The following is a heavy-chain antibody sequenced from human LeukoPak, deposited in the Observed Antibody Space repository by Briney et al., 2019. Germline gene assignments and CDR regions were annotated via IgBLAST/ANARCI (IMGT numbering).Heavy chain of an antibody. Sequence: GGSLRLSCAASGFTFSGSAMHWVRQASGKGLEWVGRIRSKANSYATAYAASVKGRFAISRDDSKNTAYLQMNSLKTEDTAVYYCTRPDDYGDYWGQGTLVTVSS. CDR1: GFTFSGSA. J-gene: IGHJ4*02. CDR3: TRPDDYGDY. CDR2: IRSKANSYAT. V-gene: IGHV3-73*01.